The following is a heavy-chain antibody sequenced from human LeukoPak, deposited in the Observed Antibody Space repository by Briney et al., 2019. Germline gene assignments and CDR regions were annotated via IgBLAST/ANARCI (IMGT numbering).Heavy chain of an antibody. CDR2: ISSSSSYI. CDR3: AKGTYSAYNSGCAY. Sequence: GGSLRLSCAASGFTFSTYSMNWVRQAPGKGLEWVSSISSSSSYIYYADSVKGRFTISRDSAKNSLYLQMNSLRAEDTALYYCAKGTYSAYNSGCAYWGQGTLVTVSS. V-gene: IGHV3-21*01. D-gene: IGHD5-12*01. J-gene: IGHJ4*02. CDR1: GFTFSTYS.